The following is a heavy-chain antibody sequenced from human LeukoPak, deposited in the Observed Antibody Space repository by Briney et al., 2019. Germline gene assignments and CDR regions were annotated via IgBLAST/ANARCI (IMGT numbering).Heavy chain of an antibody. V-gene: IGHV1-69*10. D-gene: IGHD2-2*01. CDR3: ASTPVIGVVPATDFDYFDY. Sequence: SSVNVSCKPSRGTFSSYAISWLRQAPGQGLEWMGGVIPILGTANYPQKFQGQVTITADKSTSTAYMELSSLRSEDTAVYYCASTPVIGVVPATDFDYFDYWGQGTLVTVSS. CDR1: RGTFSSYA. J-gene: IGHJ4*02. CDR2: VIPILGTA.